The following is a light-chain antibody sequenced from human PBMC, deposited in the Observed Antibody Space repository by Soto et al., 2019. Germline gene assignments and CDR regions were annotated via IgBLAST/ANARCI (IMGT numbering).Light chain of an antibody. CDR1: SSDVGGYNY. V-gene: IGLV2-14*01. CDR2: DVS. Sequence: QSALTQPASVSRSPGQSITISCTGTSSDVGGYNYVSWYQQHPGKAPKLMIYDVSNRPSGVSNRFSGSKSGNTASLTISGLQADYEADYYCRSYTSSSTYVFGTGTKLTVL. J-gene: IGLJ1*01. CDR3: RSYTSSSTYV.